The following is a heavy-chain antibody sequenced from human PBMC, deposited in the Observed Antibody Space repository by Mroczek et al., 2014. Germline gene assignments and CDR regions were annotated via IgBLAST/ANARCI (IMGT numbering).Heavy chain of an antibody. CDR2: MNPNSGNT. D-gene: IGHD3-22*01. CDR3: ARVVDDYYDSSGYYLDW. Sequence: QVQLVESGAEVKKPGASVKVSCKASGYTFTSYDINWVRQATGQGLEWMGWMNPNSGNTGYAQKFQGRVTMTRNTSISTAYMELSSLRSEDTAVYYCARVVDDYYDSSGYYLDWWAEGTLVTVSS. CDR1: GYTFTSYD. V-gene: IGHV1-8*01. J-gene: IGHJ4*02.